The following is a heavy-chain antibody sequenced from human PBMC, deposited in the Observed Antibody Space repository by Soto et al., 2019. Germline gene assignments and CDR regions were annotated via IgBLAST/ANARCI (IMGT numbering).Heavy chain of an antibody. CDR1: GYTFTSYA. Sequence: ASVKVSCKASGYTFTSYAMHWVRQAPGQRLEWMAWINAGNGNTKYSQKFQGRVTITRDTSASTAYMELSSLRSEDTAVYYCARRLYYDSSGFEGGGMDVWGQGTTVTVSS. CDR2: INAGNGNT. CDR3: ARRLYYDSSGFEGGGMDV. V-gene: IGHV1-3*01. D-gene: IGHD3-22*01. J-gene: IGHJ6*02.